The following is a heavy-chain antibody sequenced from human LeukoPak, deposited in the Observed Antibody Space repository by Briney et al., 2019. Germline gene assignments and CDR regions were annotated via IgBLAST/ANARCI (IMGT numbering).Heavy chain of an antibody. Sequence: PGGSLRLSCAASGFTFSSYSMNWVRQAPGKGLEWVSSISSSSSYIYYADSVKGRFTISRDNARNSVYLQMNSLRAEDTAVYYCARSGPHDVQVKTRNFDYWGQGTLVIVSS. CDR1: GFTFSSYS. CDR3: ARSGPHDVQVKTRNFDY. J-gene: IGHJ4*02. CDR2: ISSSSSYI. D-gene: IGHD2-8*02. V-gene: IGHV3-21*01.